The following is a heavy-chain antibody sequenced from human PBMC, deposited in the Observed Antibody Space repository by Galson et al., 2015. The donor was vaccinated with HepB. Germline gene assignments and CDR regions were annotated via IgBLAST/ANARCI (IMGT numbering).Heavy chain of an antibody. J-gene: IGHJ4*02. V-gene: IGHV1-69*04. CDR3: ARDTLQTGALGY. D-gene: IGHD4-11*01. CDR1: RGTFSNYA. Sequence: SVKVSCKASRGTFSNYAINWVRQAPGQGLEWMGRIIPILGEPNYAQKFQGRVTITANTSTTTAYLELSRLRSEDTAVSDCARDTLQTGALGYWGQGTLVTVSS. CDR2: IIPILGEP.